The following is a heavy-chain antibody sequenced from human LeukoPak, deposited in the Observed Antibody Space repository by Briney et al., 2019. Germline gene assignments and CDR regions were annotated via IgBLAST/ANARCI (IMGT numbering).Heavy chain of an antibody. CDR2: FQYGGNS. CDR3: ASALPFQLVH. CDR1: GSSITAFY. V-gene: IGHV4-59*01. Sequence: SETLSLTCNVSGSSITAFYWSWIRQSPGKGLEWTGSFQYGGNSKYNPSLKSRVAMSVDTSKRQLSLRLTSVTAADTAVYYCASALPFQLVHWGQGTLVTVSS. D-gene: IGHD6-13*01. J-gene: IGHJ4*02.